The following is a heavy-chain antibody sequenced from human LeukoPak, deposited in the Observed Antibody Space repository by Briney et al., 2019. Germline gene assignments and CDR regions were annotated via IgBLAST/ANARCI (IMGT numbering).Heavy chain of an antibody. V-gene: IGHV1-2*06. J-gene: IGHJ4*02. CDR2: INPNSGDT. CDR3: ARDYCGGDCFPDY. CDR1: GYTFTGYY. D-gene: IGHD2-21*02. Sequence: ASVRVSCKASGYTFTGYYVHWVRQAPGQGLEWMGRINPNSGDTNYAQKFQGRVTMTRDTSISTAYMELSRLRSDDTAVYYCARDYCGGDCFPDYWGQGTLVTVSS.